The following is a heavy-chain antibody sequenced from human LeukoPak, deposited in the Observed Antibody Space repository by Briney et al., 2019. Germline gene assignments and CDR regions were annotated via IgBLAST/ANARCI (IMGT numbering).Heavy chain of an antibody. CDR1: GGSFSGYC. J-gene: IGHJ4*02. V-gene: IGHV4-34*01. CDR3: ARGSPFYSGSYYTTTIYDY. D-gene: IGHD1-26*01. CDR2: INHSGST. Sequence: SETLSLTCAVYGGSFSGYCWSWIRQPPGKGLEWIGEINHSGSTNYNPSLKSRVTISVDTSKNQFSLKLSSVTAADTAVYYCARGSPFYSGSYYTTTIYDYWGQGTLVTVSS.